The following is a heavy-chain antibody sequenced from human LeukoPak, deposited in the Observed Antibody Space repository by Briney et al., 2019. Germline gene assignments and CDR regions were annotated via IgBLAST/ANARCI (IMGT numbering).Heavy chain of an antibody. Sequence: GGSLRLSCRASGFTLRSYSMNWVRQAPGKGLEWVSHISSSNSIIYADSVKGRFTISRDNSRNTLYLQMNSLRAEDTAVYYCAKDRPTWPIDYWGQGTLVTVSS. CDR3: AKDRPTWPIDY. CDR2: ISSSNSI. D-gene: IGHD5-12*01. V-gene: IGHV3-48*01. CDR1: GFTLRSYS. J-gene: IGHJ4*02.